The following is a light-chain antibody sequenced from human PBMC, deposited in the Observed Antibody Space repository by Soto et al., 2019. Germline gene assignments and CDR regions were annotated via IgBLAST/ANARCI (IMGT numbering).Light chain of an antibody. V-gene: IGLV1-47*01. Sequence: QSVLTQPPSASGTPGQRVTISCSRSSSNIGTNYVYWYQHLLGTAPKLLIYRNNQRPSGVPDRFSGSKSGTSASLAISGLRSEDEADYYCAAWDDSLSGPVFGGGTKLTVL. CDR1: SSNIGTNY. CDR3: AAWDDSLSGPV. J-gene: IGLJ2*01. CDR2: RNN.